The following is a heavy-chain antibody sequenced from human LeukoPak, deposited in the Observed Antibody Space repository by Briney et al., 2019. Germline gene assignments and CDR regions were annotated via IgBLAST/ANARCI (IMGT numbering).Heavy chain of an antibody. J-gene: IGHJ4*02. Sequence: GGSLRLSCAASGFTFSSYAMSWVRQAPGKGLEWVSAISGSGGSTYYAVSVKGRFTISRDNSKNTLYLQMNSLRAEDTAVYYCAKHCDLRGLLRYWGQGTLVTVSS. V-gene: IGHV3-23*01. D-gene: IGHD5/OR15-5a*01. CDR1: GFTFSSYA. CDR2: ISGSGGST. CDR3: AKHCDLRGLLRY.